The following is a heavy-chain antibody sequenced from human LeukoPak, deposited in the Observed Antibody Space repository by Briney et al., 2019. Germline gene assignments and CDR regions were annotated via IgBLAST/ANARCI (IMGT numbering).Heavy chain of an antibody. D-gene: IGHD6-13*01. CDR1: GFTFSNAW. CDR2: IKSKTDGGTT. Sequence: TGGSLRLSCAASGFTFSNAWMSWVRQAPGKGLEWVGRIKSKTDGGTTDYAAPVEGRFTISRDDSKNTLYLQMNSLKTEDTAVYYCTTAASYSSSWYGGDAFDIWGQGTMVTVSS. CDR3: TTAASYSSSWYGGDAFDI. V-gene: IGHV3-15*01. J-gene: IGHJ3*02.